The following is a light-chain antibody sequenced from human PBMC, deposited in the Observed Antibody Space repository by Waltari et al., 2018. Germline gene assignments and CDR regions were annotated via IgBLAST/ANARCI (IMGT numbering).Light chain of an antibody. CDR2: RSN. J-gene: IGLJ3*02. CDR3: SAWDRRLGAWL. V-gene: IGLV10-54*01. Sequence: PQHPGPTPTLLFDRSNSMPSGISEILSASRSGNTAALTITGLQPADEADYYCSAWDRRLGAWLFGGGTKLTVL.